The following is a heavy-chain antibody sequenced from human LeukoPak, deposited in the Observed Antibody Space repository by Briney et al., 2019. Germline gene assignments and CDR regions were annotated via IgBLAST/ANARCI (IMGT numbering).Heavy chain of an antibody. D-gene: IGHD2-2*01. J-gene: IGHJ4*02. CDR1: GYTFTGYY. Sequence: ASVKVSCKASGYTFTGYYIHWVRQAPGQGLEWMGWINPNSGGTNYAQKFQGRVTMTRDTSISTAYMELSRLRSDDTAVYYCARDRCSSTSCYLIDYWGQGTLVTVSS. CDR3: ARDRCSSTSCYLIDY. CDR2: INPNSGGT. V-gene: IGHV1-2*02.